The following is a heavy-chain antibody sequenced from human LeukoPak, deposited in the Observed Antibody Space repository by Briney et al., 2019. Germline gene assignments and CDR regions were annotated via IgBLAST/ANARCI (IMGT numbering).Heavy chain of an antibody. Sequence: PSETLSLTCTVSGGAISSYYWSWIRQPPGKGLEWIGYIYYSGSTNYNPSLKSRVTISVDTSKNQFSLKLSSVTAADTAVYYCARAGGYDILTGYYRHYFDYWGQGTLVTVS. CDR2: IYYSGST. J-gene: IGHJ4*02. CDR3: ARAGGYDILTGYYRHYFDY. D-gene: IGHD3-9*01. CDR1: GGAISSYY. V-gene: IGHV4-59*01.